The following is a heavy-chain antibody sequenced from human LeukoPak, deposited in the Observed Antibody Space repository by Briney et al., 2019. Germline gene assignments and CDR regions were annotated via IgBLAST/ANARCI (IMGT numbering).Heavy chain of an antibody. J-gene: IGHJ4*02. CDR2: VYYSGST. Sequence: SETLSLTCTVSGGSISSSYYYWGWIRQPPGKGLEWIGNVYYSGSTYYNPSLKSRVTISVDTSKNQFSLKLSSVTAADTAVYYCARQNCSGGSCLVGYWGQGTLVTVSS. CDR1: GGSISSSYYY. D-gene: IGHD2-15*01. CDR3: ARQNCSGGSCLVGY. V-gene: IGHV4-39*01.